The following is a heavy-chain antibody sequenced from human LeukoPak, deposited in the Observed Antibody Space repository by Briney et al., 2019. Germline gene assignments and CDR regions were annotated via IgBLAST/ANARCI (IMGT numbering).Heavy chain of an antibody. D-gene: IGHD2-15*01. Sequence: ASVKVSCKASGYTFTSYYMHWVRQAPGQGLEWMGIINPSGGSTSYAQKFQGRVTMTRDMSTSTVYMELSSLRSEDTAVYYCARAKDIVVVVAAHPFDYWGQGTLVTVSS. J-gene: IGHJ4*02. CDR2: INPSGGST. V-gene: IGHV1-46*01. CDR1: GYTFTSYY. CDR3: ARAKDIVVVVAAHPFDY.